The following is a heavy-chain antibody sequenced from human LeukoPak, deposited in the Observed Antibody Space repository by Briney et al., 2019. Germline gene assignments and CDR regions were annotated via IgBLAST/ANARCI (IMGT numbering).Heavy chain of an antibody. CDR2: IYYSGST. D-gene: IGHD3-3*01. CDR3: ARATYYDFWSGYSSWYFDL. J-gene: IGHJ2*01. CDR1: GGSISSGDYY. V-gene: IGHV4-30-4*08. Sequence: TSETLSLTCTVSGGSISSGDYYWSWIRQPPGKGLEWIGYIYYSGSTYYNPSLKSRVTISVDTSKNQFSLKLSSVTAADTAVYYCARATYYDFWSGYSSWYFDLWGRGTLVTVSS.